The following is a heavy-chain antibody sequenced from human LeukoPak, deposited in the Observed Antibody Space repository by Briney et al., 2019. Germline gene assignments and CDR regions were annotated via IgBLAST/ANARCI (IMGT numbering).Heavy chain of an antibody. D-gene: IGHD2-15*01. V-gene: IGHV3-23*01. Sequence: GGSLRLSCAASEFSVGSNYMTWVRQAPGKGLEWVSAMSSSDDGRYYAASVRGRFAIPRDTSRSTLYLQMNSLRAEDAAVYYCAKAPVTSCRGAFCYPFDYWGQGTLVTVSS. J-gene: IGHJ4*02. CDR2: MSSSDDGR. CDR3: AKAPVTSCRGAFCYPFDY. CDR1: EFSVGSNY.